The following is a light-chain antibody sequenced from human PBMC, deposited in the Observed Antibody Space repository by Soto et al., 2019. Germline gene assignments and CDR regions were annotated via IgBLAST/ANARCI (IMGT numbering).Light chain of an antibody. J-gene: IGKJ2*01. CDR2: DAS. CDR3: QQYHSYPYP. CDR1: QHINTW. V-gene: IGKV1-5*01. Sequence: DIQMTQSPYTLSASVGDRVTITCRASQHINTWLAWYQQKSGKAPKLLMYDASSLESGVPSRFRDSSSGTEVTLNISSVQPVDFATYYCQQYHSYPYPFGQGTKLEI.